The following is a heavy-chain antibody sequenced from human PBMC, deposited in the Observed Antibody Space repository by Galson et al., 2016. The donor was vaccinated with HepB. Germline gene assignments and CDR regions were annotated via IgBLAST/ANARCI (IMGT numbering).Heavy chain of an antibody. CDR3: ARLIAAAGTDHLGS. Sequence: SETLSLTCTISGGSISSYYWHWIRQSPGKGLEWIGYVSYSGSTNYNPSLKSRVTISVDRSKNQFSLTLSSVTAADTAVYHCARLIAAAGTDHLGSWGQGTLITVSS. V-gene: IGHV4-59*01. CDR1: GGSISSYY. CDR2: VSYSGST. J-gene: IGHJ4*02. D-gene: IGHD6-13*01.